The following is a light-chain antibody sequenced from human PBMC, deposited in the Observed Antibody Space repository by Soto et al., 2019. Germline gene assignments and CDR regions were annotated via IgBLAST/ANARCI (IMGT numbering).Light chain of an antibody. CDR1: ESVGSN. J-gene: IGKJ2*01. CDR2: GAS. V-gene: IGKV3-15*01. Sequence: EIVMTQSPVTLSVSPGDRATLSCRASESVGSNLAWYQQKPAQAPRLLIYGASNRATGIPTRFSGSGSGTELTLTISSLQSEDSAVYYCQQYVNWPPYTFGQGTRLEIK. CDR3: QQYVNWPPYT.